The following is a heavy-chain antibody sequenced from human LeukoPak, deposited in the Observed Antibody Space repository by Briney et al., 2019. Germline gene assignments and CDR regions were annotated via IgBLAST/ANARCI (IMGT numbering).Heavy chain of an antibody. V-gene: IGHV3-21*04. D-gene: IGHD6-19*01. CDR1: GLTSICNS. CDR3: SRDSALAAFNY. CDR2: ISCLGDNI. J-gene: IGHJ4*02. Sequence: GGSLRLSCAISGLTSICNSMNWVRQAPGKGLEWVSTISCLGDNIYYADSFKGRFTTSRDNAKSSLYLQMTSPRADDTAVYYCSRDSALAAFNYWGQRTLVTVSS.